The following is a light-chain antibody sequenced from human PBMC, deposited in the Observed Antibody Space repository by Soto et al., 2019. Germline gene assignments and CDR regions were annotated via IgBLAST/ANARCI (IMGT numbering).Light chain of an antibody. J-gene: IGKJ1*01. V-gene: IGKV1-27*01. CDR2: ATS. CDR1: QGISGN. Sequence: DIQMTQSPSSLSASVGDRVTITCRASQGISGNLARYQQKPGEVPKLLIFATSTLQSGVPSRVSGGGSGTSFTLTITNLQPEDVATYYFQNYDSSPSLTFGHGTWVAI. CDR3: QNYDSSPSLT.